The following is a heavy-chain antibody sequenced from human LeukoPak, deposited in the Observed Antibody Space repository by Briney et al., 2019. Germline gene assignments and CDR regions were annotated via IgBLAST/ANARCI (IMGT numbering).Heavy chain of an antibody. CDR1: GFTFSNYA. D-gene: IGHD6-19*01. CDR3: ARELAVGFDP. V-gene: IGHV3-23*01. Sequence: PGGSLRLSCAASGFTFSNYAMSWIRQAPGKGLEWVSTISGSGGSTFYADSVKGRFTISRDNPENTLYLQMNSLRAEDTAVYYCARELAVGFDPWGQGTLVTVSS. J-gene: IGHJ5*02. CDR2: ISGSGGST.